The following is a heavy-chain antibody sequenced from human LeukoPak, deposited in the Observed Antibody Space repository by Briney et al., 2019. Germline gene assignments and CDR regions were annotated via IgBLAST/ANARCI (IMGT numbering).Heavy chain of an antibody. CDR2: ISSISSYI. V-gene: IGHV3-21*01. CDR1: GFTFSSYS. Sequence: PGGSLRLSCAASGFTFSSYSMNWVRQAPGKGLEWVSSISSISSYIYYADSVKGRFTISRDNAKNSLYLQMNSLRAEDTAVYYCARDQRVAVAGTIVWGQGTLVTVS. J-gene: IGHJ4*02. CDR3: ARDQRVAVAGTIV. D-gene: IGHD6-19*01.